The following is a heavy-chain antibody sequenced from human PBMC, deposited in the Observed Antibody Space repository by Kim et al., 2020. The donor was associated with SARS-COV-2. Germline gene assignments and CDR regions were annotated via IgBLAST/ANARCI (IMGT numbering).Heavy chain of an antibody. Sequence: SETLSLTCAVYGGSFSGYYWSWIRQPPGKGLEWIGEINHSGSTNYNPSLKSRVTISVDTSKNQFSLKLRSVTAADTAVYYCARATVRGPRAYYFDYWGQGTLVTVSS. CDR1: GGSFSGYY. CDR2: INHSGST. CDR3: ARATVRGPRAYYFDY. D-gene: IGHD3-10*01. V-gene: IGHV4-34*01. J-gene: IGHJ4*02.